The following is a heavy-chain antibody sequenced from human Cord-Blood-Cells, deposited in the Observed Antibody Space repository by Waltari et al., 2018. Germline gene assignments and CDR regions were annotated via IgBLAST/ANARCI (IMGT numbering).Heavy chain of an antibody. V-gene: IGHV1-2*04. CDR2: VNPNSGGT. CDR1: GYTFTGYY. Sequence: QVQLVQSGAEVKKPGASVKVSCKASGYTFTGYYMHWVRQAPGQGLEWRGCVNPNSGGTNYAQKFQGWVTMTRDTSISTAYMELSRLRSDDTAVYYCATIAAAGAEYFQHWGQGTLVTVSS. J-gene: IGHJ1*01. CDR3: ATIAAAGAEYFQH. D-gene: IGHD6-13*01.